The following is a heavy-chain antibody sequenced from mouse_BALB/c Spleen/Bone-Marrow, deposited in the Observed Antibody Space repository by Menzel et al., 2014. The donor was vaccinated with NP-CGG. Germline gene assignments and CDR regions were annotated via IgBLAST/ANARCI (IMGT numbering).Heavy chain of an antibody. J-gene: IGHJ2*01. Sequence: EVKLMESGGGLVQPGGSLRLSCATSGFTFSDFYMEWVRQPPGKRLEWIAASRDKANDYTTEYSASVKGRFIVSRDTSQCILYLHMNALRAEDTAIYYCARGTVNYFDYWGQGTTLTVSS. CDR2: SRDKANDYTT. CDR3: ARGTVNYFDY. CDR1: GFTFSDFY. D-gene: IGHD1-1*01. V-gene: IGHV7-1*02.